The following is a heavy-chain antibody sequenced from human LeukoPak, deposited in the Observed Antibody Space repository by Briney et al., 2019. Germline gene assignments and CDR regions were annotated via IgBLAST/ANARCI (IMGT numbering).Heavy chain of an antibody. CDR1: GFTFSSYA. V-gene: IGHV3-23*01. CDR2: ISGGGDSE. J-gene: IGHJ4*02. D-gene: IGHD1-26*01. CDR3: ARVGQYSGSYNSH. Sequence: GGSLRLSCAASGFTFSSYAMSWVRQTPGKGLEWVSSISGGGDSEYYADSVKGRFTISRDNAKNSLYLQMDSLRAEDTAVYYCARVGQYSGSYNSHWGQGTLVTVSS.